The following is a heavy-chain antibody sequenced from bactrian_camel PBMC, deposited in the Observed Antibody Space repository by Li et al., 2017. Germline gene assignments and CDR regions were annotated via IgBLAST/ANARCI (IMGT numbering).Heavy chain of an antibody. CDR1: DFRLGDVN. D-gene: IGHD2*01. CDR3: ATDAGGYYPFVRPPLDQRNYNS. CDR2: ISYDGRT. Sequence: HVQLVESGGGAVQAGGSLRLSCTASDFRLGDVNVAWYRQPLGRDCLLLASISYDGRTHYSESVKGRFTISQDNAKNTLYLQMDSLRPEDTAMYYCATDAGGYYPFVRPPLDQRNYNSWGQGTQVTVS. J-gene: IGHJ4*01. V-gene: IGHV3S55*01.